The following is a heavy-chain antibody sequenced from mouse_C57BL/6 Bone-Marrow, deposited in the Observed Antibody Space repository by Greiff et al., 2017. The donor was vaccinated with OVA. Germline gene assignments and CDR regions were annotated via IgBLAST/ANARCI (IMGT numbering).Heavy chain of an antibody. Sequence: EVKMMEYGGDLVKPGGSLKLSCAASGFTFSSYGMSWVRQTPDKRLEWVATISSGGSYTYYPDSVKGRFTISRDNAKNTLYLQMSSLKSEDTAMYYCARRDGFAYWGQGTLVTVSA. CDR1: GFTFSSYG. CDR3: ARRDGFAY. CDR2: ISSGGSYT. V-gene: IGHV5-6*01. D-gene: IGHD3-3*01. J-gene: IGHJ3*01.